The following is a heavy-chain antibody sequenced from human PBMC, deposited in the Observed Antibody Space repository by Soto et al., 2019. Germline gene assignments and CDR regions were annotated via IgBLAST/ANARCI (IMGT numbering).Heavy chain of an antibody. J-gene: IGHJ3*02. Sequence: SLGLSCTSSGVTFCSYVIHWVRQGPGKGPEWVAVVSYDGSNTYYADSVKGRFTISRDNSKNTLYLQMNSLRAEDTAVYYCAKVDCSTTNCYWNDAFDIWGQGTMVNV. CDR3: AKVDCSTTNCYWNDAFDI. CDR1: GVTFCSYV. V-gene: IGHV3-30*18. D-gene: IGHD2-2*01. CDR2: VSYDGSNT.